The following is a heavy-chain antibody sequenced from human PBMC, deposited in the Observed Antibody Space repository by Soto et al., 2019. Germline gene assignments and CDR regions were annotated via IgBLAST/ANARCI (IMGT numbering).Heavy chain of an antibody. V-gene: IGHV6-1*01. CDR2: TYYRSKWYN. D-gene: IGHD2-2*01. J-gene: IGHJ6*02. CDR3: ARVKDIVVVPAATGYYGMDV. Sequence: SQTLSLTCAISGDSVSSNSAAWNWIRQSPSRGLEWLGRTYYRSKWYNDYAVSVKSRITINPDTSKNQFSLQLNSVTPEDTAVYYCARVKDIVVVPAATGYYGMDVWGQGTTVTVSS. CDR1: GDSVSSNSAA.